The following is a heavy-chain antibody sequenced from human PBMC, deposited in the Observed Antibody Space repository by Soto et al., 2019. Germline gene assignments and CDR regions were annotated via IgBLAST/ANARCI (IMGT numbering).Heavy chain of an antibody. J-gene: IGHJ4*02. CDR1: GYTFTGYY. CDR2: INPNSGGT. D-gene: IGHD2-2*01. Sequence: ASVKVSCKASGYTFTGYYMHWVRQAPGQGLEWMGWINPNSGGTNYAQKFQGWVTMTRDTSISTAYMELSRLRSDDTAVYYCAIPLHCSSTSCLDYWGQGTLVTVSS. CDR3: AIPLHCSSTSCLDY. V-gene: IGHV1-2*04.